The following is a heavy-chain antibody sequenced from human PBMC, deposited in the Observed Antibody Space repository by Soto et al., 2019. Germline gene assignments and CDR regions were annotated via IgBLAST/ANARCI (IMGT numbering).Heavy chain of an antibody. J-gene: IGHJ4*02. CDR2: IYHSGST. CDR3: ARDTGAGSYYPSFAY. V-gene: IGHV4-30-2*01. CDR1: GGLISSGGYS. D-gene: IGHD3-10*01. Sequence: SETLSLTCSVSGGLISSGGYSWSWIRQPPGKGLEWIGYIYHSGSTNYNPSLKSRVTISVDTSKNQVSLKLSSVTAADTAVYYCARDTGAGSYYPSFAYWGQGTLVTVSS.